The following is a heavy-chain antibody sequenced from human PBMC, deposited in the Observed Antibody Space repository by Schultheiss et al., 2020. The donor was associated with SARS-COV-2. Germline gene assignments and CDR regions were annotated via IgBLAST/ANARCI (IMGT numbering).Heavy chain of an antibody. CDR2: ISNSDTTT. J-gene: IGHJ3*02. CDR3: VRDGMGAGDALDI. D-gene: IGHD3-16*01. CDR1: GLSFSNYE. Sequence: GESLKISCAASGLSFSNYEMNWVRQAPGKGLEWISYISNSDTTTFYADSVKGRFVISRDNARNSLHLQMDNLRAEDTAVYYCVRDGMGAGDALDIWGQGTLVTVSS. V-gene: IGHV3-48*03.